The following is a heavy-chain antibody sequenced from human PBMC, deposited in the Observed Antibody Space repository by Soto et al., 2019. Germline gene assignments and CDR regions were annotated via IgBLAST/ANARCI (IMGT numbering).Heavy chain of an antibody. CDR1: GFTFSSYS. D-gene: IGHD4-4*01. J-gene: IGHJ4*02. V-gene: IGHV3-48*01. CDR3: ARERALSNYPDY. CDR2: ISSSSSTI. Sequence: PGGSLRLSCAASGFTFSSYSMNWVRQAPGKGLEWVSYISSSSSTIYYADSVKGRFTISRDNAKNSLYLQMNSLRAEDTAVYYCARERALSNYPDYWGQGTLVTAPQ.